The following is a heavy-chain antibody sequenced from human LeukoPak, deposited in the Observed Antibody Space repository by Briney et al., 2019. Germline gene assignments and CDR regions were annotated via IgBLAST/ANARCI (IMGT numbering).Heavy chain of an antibody. D-gene: IGHD3-16*01. V-gene: IGHV4-34*01. CDR1: GGSFSNYY. Sequence: SETLSLTCAVHGGSFSNYYWTWIRQPPGKGLEWIGEINHGGSANYSPSLKSRVTMSLDTSNTHFSLRLNSVTAADTAVYFCARAPVNGGMLPPSARARSGNLYSYALDVWGQGTTVTVSS. CDR3: ARAPVNGGMLPPSARARSGNLYSYALDV. CDR2: INHGGSA. J-gene: IGHJ6*02.